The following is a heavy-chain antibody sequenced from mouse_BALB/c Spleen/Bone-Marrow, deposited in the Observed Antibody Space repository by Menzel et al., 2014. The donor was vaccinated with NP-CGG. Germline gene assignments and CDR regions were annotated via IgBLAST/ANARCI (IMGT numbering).Heavy chain of an antibody. CDR2: IYPSDSYT. CDR1: GYTFTNYW. J-gene: IGHJ4*01. CDR3: TRWLPYAMDY. Sequence: QVQLQQSGAELVRPGASVKLSCKASGYTFTNYWINWVKQRPRQGLEWIGDIYPSDSYTNYNQKFKDKATLTVDKSSSTAYMQLSSPTSEDSAVYYCTRWLPYAMDYWGQGTSVTVSS. V-gene: IGHV1-69*02. D-gene: IGHD2-2*01.